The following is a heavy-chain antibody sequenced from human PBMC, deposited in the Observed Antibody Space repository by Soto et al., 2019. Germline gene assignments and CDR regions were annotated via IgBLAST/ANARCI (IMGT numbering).Heavy chain of an antibody. Sequence: QVQLVQSGADVKKPGSSVKVSCQASGVTFSSETLGWVRQAPGQGLEWVGGIIPLFGTASYAQKFQGRVTMTAHESTSTVYMELSSLRSDDTAVYFCATELGENPASPFDAWGQGTLVTVSS. CDR1: GVTFSSET. J-gene: IGHJ4*02. CDR3: ATELGENPASPFDA. D-gene: IGHD3-10*01. V-gene: IGHV1-69*01. CDR2: IIPLFGTA.